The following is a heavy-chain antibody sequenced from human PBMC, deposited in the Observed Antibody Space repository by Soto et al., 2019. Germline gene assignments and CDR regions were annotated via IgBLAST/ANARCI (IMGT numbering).Heavy chain of an antibody. CDR1: GGTFSSYA. J-gene: IGHJ4*02. D-gene: IGHD3-22*01. CDR2: IIPIFGTA. V-gene: IGHV1-69*01. Sequence: QVQLMQSGAEVKKPGSSVKVSCKASGGTFSSYAISWVRQAPGQGLEWMGGIIPIFGTANYAQKFQGRVTITADESTSTAYMELSSLRSEDTAVYYCARGTRDIVVVPAASLRYYYDSSGFLYFDYWGQGTLVTVSS. CDR3: ARGTRDIVVVPAASLRYYYDSSGFLYFDY.